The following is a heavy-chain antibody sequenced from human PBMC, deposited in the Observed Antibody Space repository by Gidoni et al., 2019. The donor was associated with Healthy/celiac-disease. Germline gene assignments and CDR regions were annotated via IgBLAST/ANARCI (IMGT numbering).Heavy chain of an antibody. CDR3: AKDLTGYGLRAFDI. CDR1: GFTFDDYA. V-gene: IGHV3-9*01. Sequence: EVQLVESGGGLVQPGRSLRLSCAASGFTFDDYAMHWVRQAPGKVLEWVSGISWNSGSIGYADSVKGRFTITRDNAKNSLYLQMNSLRAEDTALYYCAKDLTGYGLRAFDIWGQGTMVTVSS. CDR2: ISWNSGSI. D-gene: IGHD3-9*01. J-gene: IGHJ3*02.